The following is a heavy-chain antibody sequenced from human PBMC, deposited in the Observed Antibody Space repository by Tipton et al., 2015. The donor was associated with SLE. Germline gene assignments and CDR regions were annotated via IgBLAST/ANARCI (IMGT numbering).Heavy chain of an antibody. J-gene: IGHJ4*02. CDR3: ARADPLRFDS. Sequence: TLSLTCTVSGDSISSSNYYWGWIRQPPGKGLEWIGSIYSYGRGYYNPTLKSRVTISVQTSKNQLSLRLNSVTAADTAIYYCARADPLRFDSWGQGSLVTVSS. V-gene: IGHV4-39*07. CDR1: GDSISSSNYY. D-gene: IGHD3-16*01. CDR2: IYSYGRG.